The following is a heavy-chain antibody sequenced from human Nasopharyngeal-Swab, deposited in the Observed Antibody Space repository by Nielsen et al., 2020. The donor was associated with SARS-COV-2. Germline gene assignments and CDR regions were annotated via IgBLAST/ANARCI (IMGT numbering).Heavy chain of an antibody. CDR2: IKQDGSEK. D-gene: IGHD3-16*01. J-gene: IGHJ6*02. V-gene: IGHV3-7*01. Sequence: PGHGLEWVANIKQDGSEKYYVDSVKGRFTISRDNAKNSLYLQMNSLRAEDTAVYYCARKGAYYYYYYGMDVWGQGTTVTVSS. CDR3: ARKGAYYYYYYGMDV.